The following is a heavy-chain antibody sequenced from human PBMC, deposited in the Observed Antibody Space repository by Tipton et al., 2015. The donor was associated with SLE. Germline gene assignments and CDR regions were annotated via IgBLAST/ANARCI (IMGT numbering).Heavy chain of an antibody. J-gene: IGHJ5*02. CDR2: VYHSGST. D-gene: IGHD5-18*01. Sequence: TLSLTCTVSGGSISNYYWSWIRQSPGKGLEWIGSVYHSGSTYYNPSLKSRVTISVDTSKNQFSLKLNSVTAADTAVYYCARGGIQLWNWFDPWGQGTLVTVSS. V-gene: IGHV4-59*08. CDR3: ARGGIQLWNWFDP. CDR1: GGSISNYY.